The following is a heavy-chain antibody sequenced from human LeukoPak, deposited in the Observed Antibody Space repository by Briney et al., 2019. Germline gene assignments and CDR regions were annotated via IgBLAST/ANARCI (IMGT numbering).Heavy chain of an antibody. CDR3: AKGVRNLDV. CDR1: GFTFSSYY. J-gene: IGHJ6*02. CDR2: IYYRGST. V-gene: IGHV4-59*01. Sequence: GSLRLSCSASGFTFSSYYMTWVRQAPGKGLEWIGYIYYRGSTNYNPSLKSRVTISIDTPKNQLSLRLSSVTAADTAVYYCAKGVRNLDVWGQGTTVTVSS.